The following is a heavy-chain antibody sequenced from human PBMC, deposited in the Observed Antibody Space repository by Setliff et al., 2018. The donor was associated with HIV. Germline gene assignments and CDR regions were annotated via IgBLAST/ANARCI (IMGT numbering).Heavy chain of an antibody. J-gene: IGHJ6*03. Sequence: SVKVSCKASGGTFSSYAISWVRQAPGQGLEWMGRIIPIFGTANYAQKFQGRVTITADKSTSTAYMELSSLRSEDTAVYFCARGSTSSWSYHYMDVWGKGTTVTVSS. V-gene: IGHV1-69*06. CDR2: IIPIFGTA. D-gene: IGHD6-6*01. CDR3: ARGSTSSWSYHYMDV. CDR1: GGTFSSYA.